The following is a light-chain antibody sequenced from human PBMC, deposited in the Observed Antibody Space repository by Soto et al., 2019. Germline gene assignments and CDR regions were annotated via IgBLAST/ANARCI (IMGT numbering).Light chain of an antibody. Sequence: EIVLTQSPGTLSLSPGERATLSCRASQSVSSSYLAWYQQKPGQAPRLLIYGASGRATGIPDRFSGSGSGTDFTLTISRLEPEDFAVYYCQQYGSSPLFTFGPGTNVDI. J-gene: IGKJ3*01. CDR2: GAS. CDR3: QQYGSSPLFT. CDR1: QSVSSSY. V-gene: IGKV3-20*01.